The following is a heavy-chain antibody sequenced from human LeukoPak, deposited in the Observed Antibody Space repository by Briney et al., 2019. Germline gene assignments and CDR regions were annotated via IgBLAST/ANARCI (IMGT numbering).Heavy chain of an antibody. CDR1: GGSVSGYY. CDR3: ARDGRAGSLFAS. Sequence: PSETLSLTCTVSGGSVSGYYWSWIRQLPGKGLEWVGYTSYSGSTNYNPSLNSRVTISVDTSKNQFSLKLTSVTAADTAVYYCARDGRAGSLFASWGQGTLVTVSS. CDR2: TSYSGST. V-gene: IGHV4-59*02. D-gene: IGHD6-19*01. J-gene: IGHJ4*02.